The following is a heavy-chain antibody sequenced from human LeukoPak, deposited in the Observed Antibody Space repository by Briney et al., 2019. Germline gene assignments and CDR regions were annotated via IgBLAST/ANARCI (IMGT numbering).Heavy chain of an antibody. CDR2: IDDSVST. CDR1: GGSISSSSYY. CDR3: ARRGVAAAGEDADFDY. V-gene: IGHV4-39*01. Sequence: SETLSLTCAVSGGSISSSSYYWGWLRQPPGKGREWIGSIDDSVSTYYNPSLKSRVTISVDTSKNQFSLKLSSVTAADTAVYYCARRGVAAAGEDADFDYWGQGTLVTVSS. J-gene: IGHJ4*02. D-gene: IGHD6-13*01.